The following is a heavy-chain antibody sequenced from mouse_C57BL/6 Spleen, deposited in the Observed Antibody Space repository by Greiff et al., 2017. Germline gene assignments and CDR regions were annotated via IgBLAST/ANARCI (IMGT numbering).Heavy chain of an antibody. V-gene: IGHV1-66*01. CDR1: GYSFTSYY. D-gene: IGHD1-1*01. Sequence: QVQLQQSGPELVKPGASVKISCKASGYSFTSYYIHWVKQRPGQGLEWIGWIYPGSGNTKYNEKFKGKATLTADTSSSTAYMQLSSLTSEDSAVYYCAREDYYGSSYYFDYWGQGTTLTVSS. CDR3: AREDYYGSSYYFDY. J-gene: IGHJ2*01. CDR2: IYPGSGNT.